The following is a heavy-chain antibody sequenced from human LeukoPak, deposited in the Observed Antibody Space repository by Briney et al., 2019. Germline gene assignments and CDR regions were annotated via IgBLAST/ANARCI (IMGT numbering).Heavy chain of an antibody. CDR2: INHSEST. Sequence: SETLSVTCAGYGGSFSGYYWSWIRQPPGKGLDVIGEINHSESTNYKPSLKSRVTISVDTSKNQLSLKLRSVTGADTAVYYCARLVPIAVAGSYYYYGMDVWGQGTTVTVSS. CDR1: GGSFSGYY. D-gene: IGHD6-19*01. CDR3: ARLVPIAVAGSYYYYGMDV. V-gene: IGHV4-34*01. J-gene: IGHJ6*02.